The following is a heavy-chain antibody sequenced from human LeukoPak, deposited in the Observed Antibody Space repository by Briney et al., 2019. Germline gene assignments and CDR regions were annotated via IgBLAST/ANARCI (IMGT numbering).Heavy chain of an antibody. Sequence: PGGSLRLSCAASGFTFSSYSMNWVRQAPGKGLEWVSYISSSSSTIYYADSVKGRFTISRDNAKNSLYLQMNSLRAEDTAVYYCARADSSSSTAFDIWGQGTMVTVSS. CDR2: ISSSSSTI. CDR3: ARADSSSSTAFDI. J-gene: IGHJ3*02. V-gene: IGHV3-48*01. D-gene: IGHD6-6*01. CDR1: GFTFSSYS.